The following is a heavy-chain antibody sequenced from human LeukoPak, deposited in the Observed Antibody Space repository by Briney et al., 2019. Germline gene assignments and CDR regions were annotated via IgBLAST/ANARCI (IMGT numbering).Heavy chain of an antibody. D-gene: IGHD2-2*01. Sequence: AGGSLRLSCAASGFTFSNYAMSWVRQAPGTGLKCVSVISGSGVRTYYGDSVKGRFTISRDNSKNTLYLEMKSLRAGDTAVYYCAKDRYGGSMGYHGVEGSFDYWGQGTLVTVSS. V-gene: IGHV3-23*01. J-gene: IGHJ4*02. CDR3: AKDRYGGSMGYHGVEGSFDY. CDR2: ISGSGVRT. CDR1: GFTFSNYA.